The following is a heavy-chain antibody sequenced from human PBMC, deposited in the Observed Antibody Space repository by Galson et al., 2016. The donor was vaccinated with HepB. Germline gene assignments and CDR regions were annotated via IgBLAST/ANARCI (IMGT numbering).Heavy chain of an antibody. V-gene: IGHV3-7*03. CDR1: GFTFSDYY. CDR3: AKALAPYCSGGSCFRGFDS. Sequence: SLRLSCAASGFTFSDYYMSWIRQTPGRGLEWVANIDQDGNEEYYVDSLKGRFTISRDNAKNSLYLQMNSLRAEDTAIYFCAKALAPYCSGGSCFRGFDSWGRGTLVTVPS. D-gene: IGHD2-8*02. CDR2: IDQDGNEE. J-gene: IGHJ4*02.